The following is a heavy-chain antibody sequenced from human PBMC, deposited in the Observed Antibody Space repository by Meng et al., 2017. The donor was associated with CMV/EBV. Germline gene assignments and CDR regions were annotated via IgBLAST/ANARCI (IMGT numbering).Heavy chain of an antibody. D-gene: IGHD3-3*01. CDR3: ARVIGDYDFWSGYSLYYYYGMDV. J-gene: IGHJ6*02. V-gene: IGHV3-7*01. CDR1: GFTFSSYW. CDR2: IKQDGSEK. Sequence: GESLKISCAASGFTFSSYWMSWVRQAPGKGLEWVANIKQDGSEKYYADSVKGRFTISRDNAKNSLYLQMNSLRAEDTAVYYCARVIGDYDFWSGYSLYYYYGMDVWGQGTTVTVSS.